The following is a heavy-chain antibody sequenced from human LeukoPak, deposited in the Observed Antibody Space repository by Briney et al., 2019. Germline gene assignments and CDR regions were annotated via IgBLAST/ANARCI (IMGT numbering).Heavy chain of an antibody. J-gene: IGHJ4*02. CDR2: IKQDGSEK. Sequence: GGSLRLSCAASGFTPRSYWMSWVRHAPGKGLERVANIKQDGSEKYYVDAVKGRFTVSRDNVNNSLYLQMNSLRAEDTAVYYWARVGSGWYCYFDYWGQGTLVTVSS. CDR1: GFTPRSYW. D-gene: IGHD6-19*01. V-gene: IGHV3-7*05. CDR3: ARVGSGWYCYFDY.